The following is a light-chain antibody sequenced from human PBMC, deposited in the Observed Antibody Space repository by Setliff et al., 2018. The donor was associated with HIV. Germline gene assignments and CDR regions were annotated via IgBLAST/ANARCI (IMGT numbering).Light chain of an antibody. V-gene: IGLV1-44*01. J-gene: IGLJ1*01. CDR2: SNN. CDR3: AAWDDSLNGPRV. CDR1: SSNIGSNT. Sequence: QSVLTKPPSASGTPGQRVTISCSGSSSNIGSNTVNWYQQPPRPAPKLLIYSNNPRPSGVPVRFSGSKSGTSASLSISGRQSEDEADYYCAAWDDSLNGPRVFGTGTKVTVL.